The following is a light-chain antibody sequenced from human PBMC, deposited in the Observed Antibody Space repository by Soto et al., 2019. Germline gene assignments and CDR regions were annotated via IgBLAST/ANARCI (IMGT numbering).Light chain of an antibody. CDR3: HQRQSWPRT. CDR1: QTISSW. CDR2: QTS. V-gene: IGKV3-11*01. J-gene: IGKJ1*01. Sequence: TLSPSTLSGSIRDRVTITCRASQTISSWLAWYQHRPGQAPRLLIYQTSIRAAGIPARFSASGTGTDFTLTISDVQPEDFALYYCHQRQSWPRTFGQGTKLDIK.